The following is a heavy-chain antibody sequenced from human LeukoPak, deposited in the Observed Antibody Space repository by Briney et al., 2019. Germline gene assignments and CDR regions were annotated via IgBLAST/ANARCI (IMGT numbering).Heavy chain of an antibody. CDR1: GFTFSSYW. Sequence: GGSLRLSCTASGFTFSSYWMSWVRQAPGKGLDWLANIKQDGSEKYYVDSVKGRCTISRDNAKNSLYLQMNSLRAEDTAVYYCARVRGIRGLPGILIGRFSDYYYMDVWGKGTTVTISS. CDR3: ARVRGIRGLPGILIGRFSDYYYMDV. J-gene: IGHJ6*03. CDR2: IKQDGSEK. V-gene: IGHV3-7*01. D-gene: IGHD3-9*01.